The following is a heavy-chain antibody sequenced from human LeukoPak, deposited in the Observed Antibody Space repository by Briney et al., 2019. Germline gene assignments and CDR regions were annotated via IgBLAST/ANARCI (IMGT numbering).Heavy chain of an antibody. CDR1: GXTFSSYS. J-gene: IGHJ4*02. V-gene: IGHV3-21*01. CDR3: ARDTANYDSSGYPGGFDY. CDR2: ISSSSSYI. Sequence: GGSLRLSCAASGXTFSSYSMNWVRQAPGKGLEWVSSISSSSSYIYYADSVKGRFTISRDNAKNSLYLQMNSLRAEDTAVYYCARDTANYDSSGYPGGFDYWGQGTLVTVSS. D-gene: IGHD3-22*01.